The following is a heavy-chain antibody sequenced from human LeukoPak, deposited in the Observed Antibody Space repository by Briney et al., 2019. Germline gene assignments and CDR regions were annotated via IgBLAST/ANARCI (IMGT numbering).Heavy chain of an antibody. D-gene: IGHD2-8*02. J-gene: IGHJ4*02. CDR3: ARDRGSTGYFYLDF. V-gene: IGHV4-59*02. CDR1: GGPVTEYY. CDR2: ISHSGNT. Sequence: SETLSLTCSVSGGPVTEYYWSWIRQPPGGGLEWIGYISHSGNTNYSPSLKSRVTMSVDASRNQFSLQLVSVTAADTAVYFCARDRGSTGYFYLDFWGQGILVTVSS.